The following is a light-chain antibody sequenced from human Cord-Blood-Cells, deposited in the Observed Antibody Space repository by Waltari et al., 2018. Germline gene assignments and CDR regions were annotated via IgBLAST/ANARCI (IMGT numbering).Light chain of an antibody. CDR1: QSVSSY. CDR3: QQRSNWPPWT. Sequence: EIVLTQSPATLSLSPVESATLSRRASQSVSSYLAWYQQKPGQAPRLLLYDASNRATGIPARFSGSGSGTDFTLTISSLEPEDFAVYYCQQRSNWPPWTFGQGP. CDR2: DAS. J-gene: IGKJ1*01. V-gene: IGKV3-11*01.